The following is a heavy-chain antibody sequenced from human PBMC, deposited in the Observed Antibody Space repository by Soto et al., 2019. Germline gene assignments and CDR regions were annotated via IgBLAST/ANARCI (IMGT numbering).Heavy chain of an antibody. CDR2: ISSASSET. V-gene: IGHV3-21*01. J-gene: IGHJ4*02. CDR3: ARVAY. Sequence: GSLRLSCEASGFTFSRVSMNWVRRVPGKGLEWVASISSASSETWYADSVKGRFIISRDNAQNSLFLQMNTLRPEDSAIYYCARVAYWGPGTQVTVSS. CDR1: GFTFSRVS.